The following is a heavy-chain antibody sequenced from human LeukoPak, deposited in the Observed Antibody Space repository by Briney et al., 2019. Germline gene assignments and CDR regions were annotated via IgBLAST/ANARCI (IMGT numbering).Heavy chain of an antibody. CDR3: ARVPPRAFKVWVYWYFDL. Sequence: SETLSLTCTVSGGSISSYYWSWIRQPPGKGLEWIGYVYYSGSTNYNPSLKSRVTISVDTSKNQFSLKLSSVTAADTAVYYCARVPPRAFKVWVYWYFDLWGRGTLVTVSS. D-gene: IGHD7-27*01. V-gene: IGHV4-59*01. J-gene: IGHJ2*01. CDR1: GGSISSYY. CDR2: VYYSGST.